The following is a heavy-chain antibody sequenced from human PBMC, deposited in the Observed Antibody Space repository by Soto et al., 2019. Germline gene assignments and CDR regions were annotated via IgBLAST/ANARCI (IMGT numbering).Heavy chain of an antibody. CDR3: AGDPRNGPIIRGIIGFFGA. J-gene: IGHJ5*02. CDR2: INHAGDT. Sequence: PSETRSLTCNVAGASFNDNHWSWIRHSPGKGLDWSGDINHAGDTYYNPSLKSRIVISVDTSKSQFSLRLSSVTAADTAVYYCAGDPRNGPIIRGIIGFFGAWGQETLVTVSS. V-gene: IGHV4-34*01. CDR1: GASFNDNH. D-gene: IGHD3-10*01.